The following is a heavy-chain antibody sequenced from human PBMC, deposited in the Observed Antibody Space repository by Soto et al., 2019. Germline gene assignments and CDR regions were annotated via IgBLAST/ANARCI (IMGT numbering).Heavy chain of an antibody. CDR2: ISRSSTTI. CDR1: GFTFSSYT. CDR3: ARTFYYDSRTKTDTFDI. D-gene: IGHD3-22*01. V-gene: IGHV3-48*02. J-gene: IGHJ3*02. Sequence: GGSLRLSCAASGFTFSSYTMNWVRQAPGKGLEWISYISRSSTTIYYADSVKGRFTVSRDNAKSSLYLQMNSLRDEDTAVYYCARTFYYDSRTKTDTFDIWGQGTMVTVSS.